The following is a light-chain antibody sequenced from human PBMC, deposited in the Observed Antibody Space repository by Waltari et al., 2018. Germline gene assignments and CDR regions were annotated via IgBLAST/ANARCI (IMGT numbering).Light chain of an antibody. CDR3: QKYDSLPAT. CDR2: HTS. Sequence: EIVLTQSPGTLSLSPGERATLSCRASQGVAKYLAWYQQKPGQAPRLLIYHTSNRANGIPDRFSGSGSGTDFSLTISRLDPEDFAVYYCQKYDSLPATFGQGTKVEIK. CDR1: QGVAKY. V-gene: IGKV3-20*01. J-gene: IGKJ1*01.